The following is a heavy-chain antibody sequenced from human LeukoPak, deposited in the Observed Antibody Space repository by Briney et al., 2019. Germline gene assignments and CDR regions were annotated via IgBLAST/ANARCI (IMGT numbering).Heavy chain of an antibody. CDR2: ISYDGSNK. Sequence: PGGSLRLSCAASGFTFSSYAMHWVRQAPGKGLEWVAVISYDGSNKYYADSVKGRFTISRDNSKNTLYLQMNSPRAEDTAVYYCARERLSGHSGYGLRYWGQGTLVTVSS. J-gene: IGHJ4*02. CDR3: ARERLSGHSGYGLRY. D-gene: IGHD5-12*01. V-gene: IGHV3-30*01. CDR1: GFTFSSYA.